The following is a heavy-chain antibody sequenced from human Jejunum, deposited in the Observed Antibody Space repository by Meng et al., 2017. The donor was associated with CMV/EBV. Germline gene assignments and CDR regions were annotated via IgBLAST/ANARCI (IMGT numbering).Heavy chain of an antibody. D-gene: IGHD5/OR15-5a*01. J-gene: IGHJ6*02. CDR1: GVTCSSHS. CDR2: ITGSGGST. V-gene: IGHV3-23*01. CDR3: AKLSDV. Sequence: LGISCAASGVTCSSHSMSWVRQAPGKGLEWVSAITGSGGSTYYADSVKGRFTISRDNSRNTLYLQMNSLRAEDTAVYYCAKLSDVWGQGTTVTVSS.